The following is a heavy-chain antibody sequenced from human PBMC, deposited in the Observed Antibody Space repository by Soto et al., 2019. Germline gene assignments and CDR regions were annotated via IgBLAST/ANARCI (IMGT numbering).Heavy chain of an antibody. CDR3: ARDSWPHGCDV. J-gene: IGHJ6*02. D-gene: IGHD5-12*01. CDR1: GYTFTSYD. Sequence: QVQLVQSGAEVKKPGASVKVSCKASGYTFTSYDINWVRQATGQGLEWMGWMNPKSGNTGYAQKFQGRVTMTRDTSINTAYRELSSLRSEDTAVYYCARDSWPHGCDVWGQGTTVTVSS. V-gene: IGHV1-8*01. CDR2: MNPKSGNT.